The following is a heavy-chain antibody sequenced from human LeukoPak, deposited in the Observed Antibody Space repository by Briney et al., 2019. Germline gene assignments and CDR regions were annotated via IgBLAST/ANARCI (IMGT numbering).Heavy chain of an antibody. CDR2: IYYSGST. CDR3: AREYCGGDCYSPDFDY. Sequence: SETLSLTCTVSGGSISSYYWSWIRQPPGKGLEWIGYIYYSGSTNYNPSLKSRVTISVDTSKNQFSLKLSSVTAADTAVYYCAREYCGGDCYSPDFDYWGQGTLVTVSS. CDR1: GGSISSYY. J-gene: IGHJ4*02. V-gene: IGHV4-59*01. D-gene: IGHD2-21*02.